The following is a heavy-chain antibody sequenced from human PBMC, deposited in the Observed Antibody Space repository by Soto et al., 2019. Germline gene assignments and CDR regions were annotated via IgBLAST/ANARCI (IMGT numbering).Heavy chain of an antibody. Sequence: PSETLSLTCTVSGGSVSSGSYYWSWIRQPPGKGLEWIGYIYYSGSTNYNPSLKSRVTIPVDTSKNQFSLKLSSVTAADTAVYYCARVVIPFSLTGAGYYGMDVWGQGTTVTVSS. CDR2: IYYSGST. CDR1: GGSVSSGSYY. CDR3: ARVVIPFSLTGAGYYGMDV. D-gene: IGHD3-9*01. V-gene: IGHV4-61*01. J-gene: IGHJ6*02.